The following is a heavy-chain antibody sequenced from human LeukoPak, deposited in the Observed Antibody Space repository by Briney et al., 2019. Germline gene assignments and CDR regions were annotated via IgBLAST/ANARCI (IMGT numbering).Heavy chain of an antibody. Sequence: SETLSLTYTVSGGSISSYYWSWIRQPPGKGLEWIGYIYYSGSTNYNPSLKSRVTISVDTSKNQFSLKLSSVTAADTAVYYCAKGGIVPVALSGFWGQGTLVTVSS. J-gene: IGHJ4*02. CDR3: AKGGIVPVALSGF. V-gene: IGHV4-59*01. D-gene: IGHD1-26*01. CDR2: IYYSGST. CDR1: GGSISSYY.